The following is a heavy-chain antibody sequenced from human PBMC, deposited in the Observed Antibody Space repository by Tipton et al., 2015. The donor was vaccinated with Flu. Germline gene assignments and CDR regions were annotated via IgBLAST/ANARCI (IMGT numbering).Heavy chain of an antibody. CDR3: AGRTAVTTKHFDS. J-gene: IGHJ4*02. CDR2: VNSDGSST. D-gene: IGHD4-17*01. Sequence: SLRLSCAASGFTFSSHWMHWVRQGTGKGLVWVSHVNSDGSSTNYAESVKGRFTISRDNAKNTLYLQMNSLRAEDTAVYYCAGRTAVTTKHFDSWGQGTLVTVSS. V-gene: IGHV3-74*01. CDR1: GFTFSSHW.